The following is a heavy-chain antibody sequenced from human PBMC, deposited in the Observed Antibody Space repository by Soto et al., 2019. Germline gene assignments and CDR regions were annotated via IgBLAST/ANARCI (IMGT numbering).Heavy chain of an antibody. J-gene: IGHJ6*03. D-gene: IGHD2-15*01. CDR3: ARVGGYCSGGSCPRPRWRSYYMDV. Sequence: QVQLVQSGAEVKKPGASVKVSCKASGYTFTSYYMHWVRQAPGQGLEWMGIINPSGGSTSYAQKFRGRVTMTRYTSTSTVYMELSSLRSEDTAVYYCARVGGYCSGGSCPRPRWRSYYMDVWGKGTTVTVSS. CDR1: GYTFTSYY. V-gene: IGHV1-46*03. CDR2: INPSGGST.